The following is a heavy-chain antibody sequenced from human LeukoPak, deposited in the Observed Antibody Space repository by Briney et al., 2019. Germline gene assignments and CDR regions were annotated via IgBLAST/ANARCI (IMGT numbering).Heavy chain of an antibody. CDR3: ATSGCSGGSKDCKYGMDV. J-gene: IGHJ6*02. CDR1: GGSISSYY. Sequence: SETLSLTCTVSGGSISSYYWSWIRQPPGKGLERIGYIYYSGSTNYNPSLKSRVTISVDTSKNQFSLKLSSVTAADTAVYYCATSGCSGGSKDCKYGMDVWGQGTTVTVSS. D-gene: IGHD2-15*01. V-gene: IGHV4-59*01. CDR2: IYYSGST.